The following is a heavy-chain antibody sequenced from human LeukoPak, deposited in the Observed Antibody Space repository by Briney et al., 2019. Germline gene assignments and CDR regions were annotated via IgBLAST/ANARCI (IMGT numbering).Heavy chain of an antibody. V-gene: IGHV4-39*01. CDR1: GGSISSSSYY. J-gene: IGHJ4*02. CDR2: IYDSGST. CDR3: QSRFLEWLLDY. Sequence: SETLSLTCTVSGGSISSSSYYWGWIRQPPGKGLEWIGSIYDSGSTYYNPSLKSRVTISVDTSKNQFSLKLNSVTAADTAMYYCQSRFLEWLLDYWGQGTLVTVSS. D-gene: IGHD3-3*01.